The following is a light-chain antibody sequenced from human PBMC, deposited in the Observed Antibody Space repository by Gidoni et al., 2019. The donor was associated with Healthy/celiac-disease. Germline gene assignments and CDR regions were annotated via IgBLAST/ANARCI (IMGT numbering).Light chain of an antibody. J-gene: IGLJ3*02. CDR2: YDS. Sequence: SYVQTQPPAVSVAPGKTARITCGGNNIGSKSVHWYQQKPGQAPVLVIYYDSARPSGIPERFSGSNSGNTATLTISRVEAGDEADYYCQVWDSSSDHPVFGGGTKLPVL. V-gene: IGLV3-21*04. CDR1: NIGSKS. CDR3: QVWDSSSDHPV.